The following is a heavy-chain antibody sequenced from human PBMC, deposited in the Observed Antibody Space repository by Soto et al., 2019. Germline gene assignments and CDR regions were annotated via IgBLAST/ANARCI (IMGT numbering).Heavy chain of an antibody. J-gene: IGHJ4*02. V-gene: IGHV3-7*01. CDR1: GFTFSSHW. Sequence: EVQLVESGGGLVQPGGSLRLSCAASGFTFSSHWMSWVRQAPGKGLEWVANIKEDGTEKYYVGSVKGRFTISRDNAKNXQFLQMSSLRAEDTAVYYCARVTWAYDYVWGRYFDYWGQGFLVTVSS. CDR2: IKEDGTEK. CDR3: ARVTWAYDYVWGRYFDY. D-gene: IGHD3-16*01.